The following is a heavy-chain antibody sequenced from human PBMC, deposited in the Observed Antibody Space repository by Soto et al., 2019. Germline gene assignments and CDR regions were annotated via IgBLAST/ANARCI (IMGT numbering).Heavy chain of an antibody. D-gene: IGHD3-16*02. J-gene: IGHJ4*02. CDR1: GFKFSNYW. V-gene: IGHV3-7*03. Sequence: EVQLVESGGTLVQPGRSLRLSCAASGFKFSNYWMSWVRQAPGKGLEWVGNIKHDTSEAHYADSVKGRFTITRDNIKNFLFRQMHGLRADDTASYYCARDGLLFSGPYRPSRFDYWGLGTLVTVSS. CDR3: ARDGLLFSGPYRPSRFDY. CDR2: IKHDTSEA.